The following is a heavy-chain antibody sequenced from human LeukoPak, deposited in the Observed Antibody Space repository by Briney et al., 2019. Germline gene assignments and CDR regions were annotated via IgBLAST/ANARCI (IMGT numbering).Heavy chain of an antibody. CDR2: IYSSGNT. J-gene: IGHJ3*02. CDR1: GVSFNTYY. V-gene: IGHV4-4*07. CDR3: ARERGSLRGDAFDI. D-gene: IGHD1-26*01. Sequence: SETLSLTCTASGVSFNTYYWTWLRQPAGKGLEWIGRIYSSGNTNYNPSLESRVTMSIDTSKNQFSLRLTSVTAADTAVYYCARERGSLRGDAFDIWGQGTLVTVSS.